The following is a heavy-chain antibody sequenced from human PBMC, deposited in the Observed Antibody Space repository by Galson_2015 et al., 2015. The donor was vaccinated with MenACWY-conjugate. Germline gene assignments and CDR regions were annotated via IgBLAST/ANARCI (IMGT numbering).Heavy chain of an antibody. V-gene: IGHV3-30*02. Sequence: SLRLSCAASGFTFRNYGMHWVRQAPGKGLEWVALIRDNGSKEFYADSVKGRFTISRDNSKNTLYPQMHSLRDEDMAVYYCAKSTTSTNSAGDYWGQGALVTVSS. CDR1: GFTFRNYG. CDR2: IRDNGSKE. CDR3: AKSTTSTNSAGDY. D-gene: IGHD2/OR15-2a*01. J-gene: IGHJ4*02.